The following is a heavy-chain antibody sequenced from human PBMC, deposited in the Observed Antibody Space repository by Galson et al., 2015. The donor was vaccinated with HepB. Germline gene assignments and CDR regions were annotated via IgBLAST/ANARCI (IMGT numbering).Heavy chain of an antibody. D-gene: IGHD2-2*01. CDR3: ARARERYGYCSSTSCYADDAFDI. V-gene: IGHV5-10-1*01. CDR1: GYSFTNYW. J-gene: IGHJ3*02. Sequence: QSGAEVKKPGESLRISCKGSGYSFTNYWISWVRQMPGKGLEWMGGIDPSDSYTNYSPSFQGHVTISADKSISTAYLQWSSLKASDTAMYYCARARERYGYCSSTSCYADDAFDIWGQGTMVTVSS. CDR2: IDPSDSYT.